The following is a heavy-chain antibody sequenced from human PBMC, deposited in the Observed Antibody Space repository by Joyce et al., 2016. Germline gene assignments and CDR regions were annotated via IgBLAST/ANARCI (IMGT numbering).Heavy chain of an antibody. V-gene: IGHV3-15*01. CDR2: LKSKADGGTT. CDR3: ATSFMVPFGGNVFDF. J-gene: IGHJ3*01. Sequence: EVQLVESGGGLVRPGGSLRLSCAASGFTFNNAWMSWVRQAPGKGLEWVGRLKSKADGGTTDCAAPVKGRFTISTNESKDTVYQQMNRLKTEDTAVYYCATSFMVPFGGNVFDFWGQGTMVTVSS. CDR1: GFTFNNAW. D-gene: IGHD3-16*01.